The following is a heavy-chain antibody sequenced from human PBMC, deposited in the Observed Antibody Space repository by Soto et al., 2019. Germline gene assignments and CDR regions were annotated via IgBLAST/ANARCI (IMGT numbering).Heavy chain of an antibody. J-gene: IGHJ4*02. CDR1: GFTFSSYA. Sequence: GGSLRLSCAASGFTFSSYAMSWVRQAPGKGLEWVSGISGSGSSTNYADSVKGRFTISRDNAKNTLYLQMNSLRAEDTAVYYCARDLWFGELPDCWGQGSLVTVSS. CDR3: ARDLWFGELPDC. D-gene: IGHD3-10*01. CDR2: ISGSGSST. V-gene: IGHV3-23*01.